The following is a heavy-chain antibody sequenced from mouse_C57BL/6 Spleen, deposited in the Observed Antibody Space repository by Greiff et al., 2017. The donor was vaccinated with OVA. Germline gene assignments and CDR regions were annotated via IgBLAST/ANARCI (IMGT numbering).Heavy chain of an antibody. CDR3: ARRGSYYAMDY. CDR1: GYTFTDYY. CDR2: INPNNGGT. Sequence: VQLQQSGPELVKPGASVKISCKASGYTFTDYYMNWVKQSPGKSLEWIGDINPNNGGTSYNQKFKGKATLTVDKSSSTAYMELRSLTSEDSAVYYGARRGSYYAMDYWGQGTSVTVSS. V-gene: IGHV1-26*01. J-gene: IGHJ4*01.